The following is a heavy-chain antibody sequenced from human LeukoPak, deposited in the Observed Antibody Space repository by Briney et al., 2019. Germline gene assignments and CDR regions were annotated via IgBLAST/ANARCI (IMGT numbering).Heavy chain of an antibody. Sequence: GGSLRLSCEGSGFTFRSYSMNWVRQAPGKGLEWVSHISGSSSAIYYADSVKGRFSISRDNAKNSLFLQMNSLRADDTAVYYCARDSSYCSSISCYEIDYWGQGTLVIVSS. CDR1: GFTFRSYS. D-gene: IGHD2-2*01. CDR3: ARDSSYCSSISCYEIDY. V-gene: IGHV3-48*04. CDR2: ISGSSSAI. J-gene: IGHJ4*02.